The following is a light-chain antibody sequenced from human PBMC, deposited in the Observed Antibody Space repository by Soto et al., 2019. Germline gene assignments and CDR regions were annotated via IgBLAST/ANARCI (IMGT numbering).Light chain of an antibody. CDR3: NSYTSTNTWV. CDR1: SSDAGSYNY. V-gene: IGLV2-14*01. CDR2: EVS. J-gene: IGLJ1*01. Sequence: QSVLTRPASVSGAPGQSITIPCTGTSSDAGSYNYVSWYQQHPGKAPKLMIYEVSNRPSGVSIRYSGSKSGNTASLTISGLQAEDEADYYCNSYTSTNTWVFGTGTKVT.